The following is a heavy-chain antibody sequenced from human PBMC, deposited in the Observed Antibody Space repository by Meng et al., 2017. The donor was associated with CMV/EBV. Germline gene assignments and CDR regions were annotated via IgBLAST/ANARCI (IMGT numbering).Heavy chain of an antibody. CDR2: TYYRSRWYN. Sequence: SQTLSLSCAMSGDSVSSNSAALNWIRQSPSRGLEWLGRTYYRSRWYNDYAASVKSRITINSDTSKNQFSLQLNSVTPEDTAVYYCARDSDGLGYAGDLYYYYGMDVWGQGTTVTVSS. CDR3: ARDSDGLGYAGDLYYYYGMDV. CDR1: GDSVSSNSAA. D-gene: IGHD3-16*01. J-gene: IGHJ6*02. V-gene: IGHV6-1*01.